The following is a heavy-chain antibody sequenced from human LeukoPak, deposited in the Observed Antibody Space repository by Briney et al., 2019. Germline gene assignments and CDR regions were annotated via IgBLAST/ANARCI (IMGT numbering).Heavy chain of an antibody. J-gene: IGHJ2*01. V-gene: IGHV1-69*05. CDR2: IIPIFGTA. CDR3: ARDAPGDGDYVGWYFDL. D-gene: IGHD4-17*01. CDR1: GGTFSSYA. Sequence: SVKVSCKASGGTFSSYAISWVRQAPGQGLEWMGRIIPIFGTANYAQKFQGRVTITTDESTSTAYMELSSLRSEDTAVYYRARDAPGDGDYVGWYFDLWGRGTLVTVSS.